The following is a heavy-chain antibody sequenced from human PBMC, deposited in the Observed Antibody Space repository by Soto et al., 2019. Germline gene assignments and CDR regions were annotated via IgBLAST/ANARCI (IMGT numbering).Heavy chain of an antibody. V-gene: IGHV4-4*02. J-gene: IGHJ5*02. CDR3: ARGIRTWGEYVHNSFDP. CDR1: GGSISTSNW. Sequence: QVQLQESGPGLVKPSETLSLTCAVSGGSISTSNWWSWVRQPPEKGLDWIGEIYHTGTTNYNPSFKSRVPISVDTSKNPLSLKLSSVTAADTAVYYCARGIRTWGEYVHNSFDPWGQGTLVTVSS. CDR2: IYHTGTT. D-gene: IGHD3-16*01.